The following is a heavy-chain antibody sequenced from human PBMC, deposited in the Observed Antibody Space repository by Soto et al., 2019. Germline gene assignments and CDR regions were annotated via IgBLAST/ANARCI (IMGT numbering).Heavy chain of an antibody. V-gene: IGHV3-49*03. CDR2: IRSKAYGGTT. CDR3: TRARGYDHYYYYMDV. Sequence: GGSLRLSCTASGFTFGDYAMSWFRQAPGKGLEWVGFIRSKAYGGTTEYAASVKGRFTISRDDSKSIAYLQMNSLKTEDTAVYYCTRARGYDHYYYYMDVWGKGTTVTVSS. J-gene: IGHJ6*03. D-gene: IGHD5-12*01. CDR1: GFTFGDYA.